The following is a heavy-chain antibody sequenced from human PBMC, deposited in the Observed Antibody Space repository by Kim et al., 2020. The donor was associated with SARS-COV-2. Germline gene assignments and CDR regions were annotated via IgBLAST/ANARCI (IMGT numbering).Heavy chain of an antibody. J-gene: IGHJ6*01. D-gene: IGHD3-10*01. CDR1: GGSFSGYY. V-gene: IGHV4-34*01. Sequence: SETLSLTCAVYGGSFSGYYWSWIRQPPGKGLEWIWEINHSGSTNYNPYLKSRVTISVDTSKNQFSLKLSSVTAADTAVYYCARGPYGSGKGRYYYYGMDV. CDR2: INHSGST. CDR3: ARGPYGSGKGRYYYYGMDV.